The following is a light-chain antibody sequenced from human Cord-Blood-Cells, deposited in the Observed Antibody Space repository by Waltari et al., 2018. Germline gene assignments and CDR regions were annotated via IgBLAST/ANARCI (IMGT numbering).Light chain of an antibody. CDR2: GAS. J-gene: IGKJ1*01. Sequence: EIVMTQSPATLSLSPGERATLSCRDSQSVSSSYLSWYQQKPGQAPGLLIYGASTRATGIPARFSGSGSGTDFTLTISSLQPEDFAVYYCQQDYNLRTFGQGTKVEIK. CDR3: QQDYNLRT. CDR1: QSVSSSY. V-gene: IGKV3D-7*01.